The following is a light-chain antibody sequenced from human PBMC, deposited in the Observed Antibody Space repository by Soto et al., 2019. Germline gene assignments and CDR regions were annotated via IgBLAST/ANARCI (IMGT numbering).Light chain of an antibody. V-gene: IGKV1-17*01. J-gene: IGKJ1*01. CDR1: HGIRND. Sequence: DLQMTQSPSSLSASVGDRVTITCRASHGIRNDLAWYQQKPGKAPKRLIYAASNLQSGVPPRFSGSGSGTEFTLTVSSLQPEDVASYYCLQHSGYPPTFGQGTKVEIK. CDR2: AAS. CDR3: LQHSGYPPT.